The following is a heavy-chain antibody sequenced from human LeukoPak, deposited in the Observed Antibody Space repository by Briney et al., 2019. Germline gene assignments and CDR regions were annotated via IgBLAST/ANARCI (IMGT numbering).Heavy chain of an antibody. V-gene: IGHV3-9*01. Sequence: PGGSLSLSCAASGFTFDDYAMHCVRQAPGKGLEWVSGISWNSGSIGCADSVKGRFTISRDNAKNSLYLQMNSLRAEDTAVYYCATENGSGSYYIGIPALDYWGQGTLVTVSS. CDR3: ATENGSGSYYIGIPALDY. J-gene: IGHJ4*02. CDR2: ISWNSGSI. D-gene: IGHD3-10*01. CDR1: GFTFDDYA.